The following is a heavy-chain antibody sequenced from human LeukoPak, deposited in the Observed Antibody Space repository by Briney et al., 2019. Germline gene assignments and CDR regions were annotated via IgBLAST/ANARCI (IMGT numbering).Heavy chain of an antibody. Sequence: ASVKVSCKASGGTFSSYAISWVRQAPGQGLEWMGRIIPILGIANYAQKFQGRVTITADKSTSTAYMELSSLRSEDTAVYYCARELGSGWHTEDYCFDYWGQGTLATVSS. CDR1: GGTFSSYA. D-gene: IGHD6-19*01. V-gene: IGHV1-69*04. J-gene: IGHJ4*02. CDR3: ARELGSGWHTEDYCFDY. CDR2: IIPILGIA.